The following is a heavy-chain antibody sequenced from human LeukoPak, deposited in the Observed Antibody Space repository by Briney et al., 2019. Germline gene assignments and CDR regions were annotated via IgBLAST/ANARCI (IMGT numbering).Heavy chain of an antibody. V-gene: IGHV1-18*01. CDR1: GYPFPNFG. CDR3: ARNRHYGSGSYHCDY. CDR2: ISPYNGDT. Sequence: ASVKVSCKPSGYPFPNFGLSWVRQAPGQGLEWMGWISPYNGDTNYAHKFQDRFTMTTDTSTSTAYMELRSLRSDDTAVYYCARNRHYGSGSYHCDYWGQGTLVTVSS. D-gene: IGHD3-10*01. J-gene: IGHJ4*02.